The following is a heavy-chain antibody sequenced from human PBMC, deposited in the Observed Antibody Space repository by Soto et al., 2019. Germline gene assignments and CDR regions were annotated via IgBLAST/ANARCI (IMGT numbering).Heavy chain of an antibody. Sequence: PGGSLRLSCAASGFTFSSYGMSWVRQAPGKGLERVLGISGSGTSTYYADSVKGRFTISRDNLKNTLYLQMSSLRAEDTAVYYCAKGKGISAADPFDYWGQGILVTVSS. J-gene: IGHJ4*02. D-gene: IGHD6-13*01. CDR2: ISGSGTST. CDR3: AKGKGISAADPFDY. V-gene: IGHV3-23*01. CDR1: GFTFSSYG.